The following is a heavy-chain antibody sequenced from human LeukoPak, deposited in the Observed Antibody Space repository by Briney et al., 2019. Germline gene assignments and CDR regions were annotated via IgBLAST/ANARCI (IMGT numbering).Heavy chain of an antibody. CDR1: GGSINSYY. CDR2: IYYSGST. V-gene: IGHV4-59*01. J-gene: IGHJ4*02. Sequence: SETLSLTCTVSGGSINSYYWSWIRQPPGKGLEWIGYIYYSGSTNYNPSLKSRVTISVDTSKNQFSLKLSSVTAADTAVYYCARGGTGVDYWGQGTLVTVSS. CDR3: ARGGTGVDY.